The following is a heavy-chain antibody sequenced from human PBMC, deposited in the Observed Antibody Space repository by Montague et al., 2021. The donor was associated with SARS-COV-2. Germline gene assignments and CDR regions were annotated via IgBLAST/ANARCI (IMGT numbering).Heavy chain of an antibody. D-gene: IGHD3-3*01. CDR2: IYYSGST. CDR1: CGSVSSGSYY. CDR3: ARDPWHITIFGVVTRYGMDV. J-gene: IGHJ6*02. V-gene: IGHV4-61*01. Sequence: SETLSLTCIVSCGSVSSGSYYWSWIRQPPGKGLEWIGYIYYSGSTNYNPSLKSRVTISVDTSKNQFSLKLSSVTAADTAVYYCARDPWHITIFGVVTRYGMDVWGQGTTVTVSS.